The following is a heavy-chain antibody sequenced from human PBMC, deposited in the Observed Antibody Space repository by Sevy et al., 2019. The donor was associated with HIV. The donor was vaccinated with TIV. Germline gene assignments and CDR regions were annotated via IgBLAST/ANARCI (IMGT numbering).Heavy chain of an antibody. CDR3: AKVYYYDSGTVIPRGMDV. V-gene: IGHV3-23*01. Sequence: GGSLRLSCAASGFTFDNNAMYWVRQAPGKGLEWVSVISGSGFSTNYAGSVKGRFTISRDISKSTLYLQMNSLRAEDTAVYYCAKVYYYDSGTVIPRGMDVWAKGPRSPSP. D-gene: IGHD3-10*01. J-gene: IGHJ6*02. CDR1: GFTFDNNA. CDR2: ISGSGFST.